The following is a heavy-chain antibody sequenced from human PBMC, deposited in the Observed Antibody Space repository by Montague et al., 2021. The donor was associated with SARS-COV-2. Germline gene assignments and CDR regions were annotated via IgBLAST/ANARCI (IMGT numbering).Heavy chain of an antibody. D-gene: IGHD2-15*01. CDR3: ARRALGYCSGGSCYSGFDY. Sequence: SETLSLTCTVSGGSISSYYWSWIRQSPGKGLEWIGYIYYSGSTNYNPSLKSRVTISVDTSKNQFSLKLSSVTAADTAVYYCARRALGYCSGGSCYSGFDYWGQGTLVTVSS. CDR2: IYYSGST. V-gene: IGHV4-59*08. CDR1: GGSISSYY. J-gene: IGHJ4*02.